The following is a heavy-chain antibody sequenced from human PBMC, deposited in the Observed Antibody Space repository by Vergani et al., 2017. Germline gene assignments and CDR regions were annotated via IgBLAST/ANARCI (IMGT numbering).Heavy chain of an antibody. CDR2: ISYNGPA. V-gene: IGHV4-59*08. CDR1: GGSMSGYY. D-gene: IGHD1-1*01. CDR3: ARTAEPYNGNTADWFDP. J-gene: IGHJ5*02. Sequence: QVRLQESGPGLVKPSETLSLTCSVSGGSMSGYYWSWIRQPPGKGLEWIGFISYNGPAWYTPSLLSRAVISLDTSKNQLSLHLKSVTATDTAVYYCARTAEPYNGNTADWFDPWGQGTQVIVSS.